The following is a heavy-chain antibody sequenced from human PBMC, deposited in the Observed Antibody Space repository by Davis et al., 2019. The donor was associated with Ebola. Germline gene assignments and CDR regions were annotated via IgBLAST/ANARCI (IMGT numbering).Heavy chain of an antibody. CDR1: AFTFSSYS. J-gene: IGHJ2*01. CDR2: ISSSSSYI. V-gene: IGHV3-21*01. Sequence: PRGSLTLSCVASAFTFSSYSMNWVRQAPGKGLEWVSSISSSSSYIYYADSVKGRFTISRDNAKDSLYLQMNSLRAEDTAVYYCARGTWYFDLWGRGTLVTVSS. CDR3: ARGTWYFDL.